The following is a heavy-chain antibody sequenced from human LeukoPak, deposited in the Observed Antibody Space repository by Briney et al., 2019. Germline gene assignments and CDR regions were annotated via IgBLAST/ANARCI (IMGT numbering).Heavy chain of an antibody. D-gene: IGHD2-2*01. J-gene: IGHJ5*02. V-gene: IGHV1-69*05. CDR1: GGTFSSYA. CDR2: IIPIFGTA. CDR3: ARDGSEQVVPAAMGTANWFDP. Sequence: ASVKVSCKASGGTFSSYAISWVRQAPGQGLEWMGGIIPIFGTANYAQKFQGRVTITRDTSASTAYMELSSLRSEDTAVYYCARDGSEQVVPAAMGTANWFDPWGQGTLVTVSS.